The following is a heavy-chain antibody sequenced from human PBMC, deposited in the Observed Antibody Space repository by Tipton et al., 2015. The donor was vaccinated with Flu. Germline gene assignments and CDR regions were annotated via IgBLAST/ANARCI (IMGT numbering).Heavy chain of an antibody. CDR2: IHRSGST. V-gene: IGHV4-38-2*01. CDR1: GSSIRSSDYY. Sequence: LRLSCAVSGSSIRSSDYYWGWIRQPPGKGLEWIGNIHRSGSTYRNPSLESRVIMSVDTSKNQFSLKLSSVTAADTAVYYCARRDYSNYVSEPKNWFDPWGQGVLVTVSS. D-gene: IGHD4-11*01. J-gene: IGHJ5*02. CDR3: ARRDYSNYVSEPKNWFDP.